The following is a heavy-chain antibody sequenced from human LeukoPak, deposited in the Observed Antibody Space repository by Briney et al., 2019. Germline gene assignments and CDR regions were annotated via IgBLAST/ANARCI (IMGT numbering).Heavy chain of an antibody. J-gene: IGHJ4*02. CDR2: INPNSGGT. V-gene: IGHV1-2*02. CDR3: ARAAAWYYGSGSYLDY. CDR1: GYTFTGYY. Sequence: ASVKVSCKASGYTFTGYYMHWVRQAPGQGLEWMGWINPNSGGTNYAQKFQGRFTMTRDTSISTAYMELSRLRSDDTAVYYCARAAAWYYGSGSYLDYWGQGTLVTVSS. D-gene: IGHD3-10*01.